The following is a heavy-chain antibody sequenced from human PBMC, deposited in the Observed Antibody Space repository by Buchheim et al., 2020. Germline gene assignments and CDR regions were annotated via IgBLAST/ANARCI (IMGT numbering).Heavy chain of an antibody. Sequence: QVQLVQSGAEVKKPGASVKVSCKASGYTFTGYYMHWVRQAPGQGLEWMGWINPNSGGTNYAQKFQGRVTMTRDTSIRPAYMELSRLRSDDTAVYYCARESLPNIVVVPAASGIKNWFDPWGQGTL. CDR1: GYTFTGYY. J-gene: IGHJ5*02. CDR3: ARESLPNIVVVPAASGIKNWFDP. D-gene: IGHD2-2*01. V-gene: IGHV1-2*02. CDR2: INPNSGGT.